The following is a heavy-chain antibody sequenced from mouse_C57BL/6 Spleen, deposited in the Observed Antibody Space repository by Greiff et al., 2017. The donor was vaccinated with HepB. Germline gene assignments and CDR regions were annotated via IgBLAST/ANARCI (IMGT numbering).Heavy chain of an antibody. J-gene: IGHJ4*01. V-gene: IGHV1-26*01. D-gene: IGHD3-1*01. CDR3: AREKGLRDYAMDY. CDR2: INPNNGGT. Sequence: EVQLQQSGPELVQPGASVKITCKASGYTFTDYYMNWVQQSHGKSLEWIGDINPNNGGTSYNQKFTGQATLTVDKSSSTAYMELRSLTSEDSAVYYSAREKGLRDYAMDYWGQGTSVTLSS. CDR1: GYTFTDYY.